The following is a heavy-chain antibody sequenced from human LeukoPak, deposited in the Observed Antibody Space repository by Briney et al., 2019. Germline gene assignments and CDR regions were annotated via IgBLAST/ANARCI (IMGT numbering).Heavy chain of an antibody. Sequence: GGSLRLSCAASGFTFNSYAMSWVRQAPGKGLEWVSAIGVSGGSTYYADSVKGRFTISRDNSKNTLYLQMNSLRAEDTAVYYCAKDLSYDFWSGYSLDYWGQGTLVTVSS. CDR3: AKDLSYDFWSGYSLDY. CDR2: IGVSGGST. D-gene: IGHD3-3*01. CDR1: GFTFNSYA. V-gene: IGHV3-23*01. J-gene: IGHJ4*02.